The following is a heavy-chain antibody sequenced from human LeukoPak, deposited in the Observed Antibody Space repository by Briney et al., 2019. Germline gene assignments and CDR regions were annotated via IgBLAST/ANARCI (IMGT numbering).Heavy chain of an antibody. CDR1: GFTFRSFW. CDR2: IKQDGSEK. J-gene: IGHJ6*03. CDR3: ARVSSGSYFGYYYYYMDV. D-gene: IGHD1-26*01. V-gene: IGHV3-7*01. Sequence: GGSLRLSCAASGFTFRSFWMIWVRQAPGKGLEWVANIKQDGSEKHYVASVKGRFTISRDNAKNTLYLQMNSLRAEDTAVYYCARVSSGSYFGYYYYYMDVRGKGTTVTVSS.